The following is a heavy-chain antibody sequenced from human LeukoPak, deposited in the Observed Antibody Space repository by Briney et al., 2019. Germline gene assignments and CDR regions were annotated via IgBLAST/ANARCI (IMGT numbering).Heavy chain of an antibody. J-gene: IGHJ4*02. CDR1: GFTFSDYY. CDR2: ISNSSSYT. V-gene: IGHV3-11*06. D-gene: IGHD2-8*01. CDR3: ARVKVDEGLRLYFDY. Sequence: PGGSLRLSCAASGFTFSDYYMSWIRQAPGKGLEWVSYISNSSSYTNYADSVKGRFTISRDNAKNSLYLQMNSLRAEDTAVYYCARVKVDEGLRLYFDYWGQGTLVTVSS.